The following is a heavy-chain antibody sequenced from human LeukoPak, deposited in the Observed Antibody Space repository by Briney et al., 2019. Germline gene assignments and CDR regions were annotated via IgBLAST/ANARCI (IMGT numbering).Heavy chain of an antibody. CDR2: MNPNSGNT. J-gene: IGHJ5*02. CDR3: ARDGEGGYYDSSGYHNWFDP. Sequence: ASVKVSCKASGYTFTSYDINWVRQATGQGLEWMGWMNPNSGNTGYAQKFQGRVTMTRDTSTSTVYMELSSLRSEDTAVYYCARDGEGGYYDSSGYHNWFDPWGQGTLVTVSS. D-gene: IGHD3-22*01. V-gene: IGHV1-8*02. CDR1: GYTFTSYD.